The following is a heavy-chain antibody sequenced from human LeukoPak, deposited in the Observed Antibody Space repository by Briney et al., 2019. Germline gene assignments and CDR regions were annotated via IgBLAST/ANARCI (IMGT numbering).Heavy chain of an antibody. CDR3: ARDHAIRCSSTSCYARDY. V-gene: IGHV1-2*02. CDR2: INPNSGGT. D-gene: IGHD2-2*01. Sequence: ASVKVSCKASGYTFTGYYMHWVRQAPGQGLEWMGWINPNSGGTNYAQKFQGRVTMTRDTSISTAYMELSRLRSDDTAVYYCARDHAIRCSSTSCYARDYWGQGTLVTVSS. CDR1: GYTFTGYY. J-gene: IGHJ4*02.